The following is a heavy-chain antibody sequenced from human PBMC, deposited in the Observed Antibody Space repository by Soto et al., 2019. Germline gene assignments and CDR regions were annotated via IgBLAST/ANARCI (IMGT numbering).Heavy chain of an antibody. CDR1: GFTFDDYG. CDR2: INWNGGST. J-gene: IGHJ4*02. D-gene: IGHD3-22*01. V-gene: IGHV3-20*04. Sequence: PGGSLRLSCAASGFTFDDYGMSWVRQAPGKGLEWVSGINWNGGSTGYADSVKGRFTISRDNAKNSLYLQMNSLRAEDTALYYCARDSTRGYYDSSGFTGYWGQGTLVTVSS. CDR3: ARDSTRGYYDSSGFTGY.